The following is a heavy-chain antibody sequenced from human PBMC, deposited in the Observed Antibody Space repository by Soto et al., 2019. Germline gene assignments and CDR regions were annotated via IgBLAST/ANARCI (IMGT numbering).Heavy chain of an antibody. CDR2: ISAYNGNT. J-gene: IGHJ6*02. D-gene: IGHD2-15*01. V-gene: IGHV1-18*04. CDR1: GYTFTSYG. Sequence: ASVKVSCKASGYTFTSYGISWVRQAPGQGLEWMGWISAYNGNTNYAQKLQGRVTMTTDTSTSTAYMELRSLRSDDTAVYYCARDGENIVVVVAASDYYGMDVWGQGTTVTAP. CDR3: ARDGENIVVVVAASDYYGMDV.